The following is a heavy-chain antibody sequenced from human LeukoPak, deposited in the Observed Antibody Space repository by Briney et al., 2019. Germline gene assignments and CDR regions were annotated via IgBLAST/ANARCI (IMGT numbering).Heavy chain of an antibody. D-gene: IGHD3-9*01. CDR1: GYTFTSYD. CDR2: MNPNSGNT. V-gene: IGHV1-8*01. CDR3: ARGGAYYDILTGYYNPLLFDY. Sequence: ASVKVSCKASGYTFTSYDINWVRQATGQGLEWMGWMNPNSGNTGYAQKFQGRVTMTRNTSISTAYMELSSLRSEDTAVYYCARGGAYYDILTGYYNPLLFDYWGQGTLVTVSS. J-gene: IGHJ4*02.